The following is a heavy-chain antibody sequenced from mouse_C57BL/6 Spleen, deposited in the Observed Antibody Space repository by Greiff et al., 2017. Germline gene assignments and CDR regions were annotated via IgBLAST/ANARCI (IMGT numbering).Heavy chain of an antibody. CDR3: TRKADEEIDGFAY. J-gene: IGHJ3*01. Sequence: QVQLQQSGAELVRPGASVTLSCKASGYTFTDYEMHWVKQTPVHGLEWIGAIDPETGGTAYNQKFKGKAILTADKSSSTAYMELRSLTSEDSAVYYCTRKADEEIDGFAYWGQGTLVTVSA. CDR2: IDPETGGT. CDR1: GYTFTDYE. V-gene: IGHV1-15*01.